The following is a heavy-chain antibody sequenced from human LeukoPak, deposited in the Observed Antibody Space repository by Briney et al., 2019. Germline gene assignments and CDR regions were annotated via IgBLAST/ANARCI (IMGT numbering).Heavy chain of an antibody. V-gene: IGHV3-21*01. CDR3: ARDYGVPAAIDY. D-gene: IGHD2-2*01. CDR2: ISTTSSYI. CDR1: GFTLSTYS. Sequence: GGSLRLSCAASGFTLSTYSFNWVRQAPGKGLEWVSSISTTSSYIYYADSVRGRFTISRDNAKNSLYLQMNSLRAEDTAIYYCARDYGVPAAIDYWGQGTPVTASS. J-gene: IGHJ4*02.